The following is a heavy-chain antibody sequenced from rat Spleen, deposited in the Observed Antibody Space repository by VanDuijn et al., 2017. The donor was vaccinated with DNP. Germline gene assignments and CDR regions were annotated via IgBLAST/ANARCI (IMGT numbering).Heavy chain of an antibody. Sequence: QVQLKESGPGLVQPSRTLSLTCTVSGFSLTNYGVSWVRQPPGKGLEWIAAIWGGGSTDYNSALKSRPRISRDTSKNQVLLEMNSLQTEDTAMYFCARWHLYLSYFDYWGQGVMVTVSS. CDR3: ARWHLYLSYFDY. D-gene: IGHD1-2*01. CDR1: GFSLTNYG. V-gene: IGHV2-16*01. J-gene: IGHJ2*01. CDR2: IWGGGST.